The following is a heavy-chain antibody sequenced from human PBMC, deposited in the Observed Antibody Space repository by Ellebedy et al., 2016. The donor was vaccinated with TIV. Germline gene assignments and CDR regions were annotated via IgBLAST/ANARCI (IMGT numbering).Heavy chain of an antibody. Sequence: GESLKISCTASGFTFDDFAMTWFRQAPGEGLEWVGFIRSKIYGGTTGYAASLKGRFTISRDDSKSIAYLQMNSLKTEDTAVYYCTRGGRGMISYWGQGILVTVSA. J-gene: IGHJ4*02. CDR3: TRGGRGMISY. D-gene: IGHD3-22*01. V-gene: IGHV3-49*03. CDR1: GFTFDDFA. CDR2: IRSKIYGGTT.